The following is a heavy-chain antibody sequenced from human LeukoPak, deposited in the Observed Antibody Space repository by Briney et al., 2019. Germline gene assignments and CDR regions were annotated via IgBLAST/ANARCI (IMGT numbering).Heavy chain of an antibody. D-gene: IGHD2-2*01. CDR3: ARASSRSTSCHDY. CDR1: GYTFTGYY. J-gene: IGHJ4*02. V-gene: IGHV1-2*02. CDR2: INPNSGGT. Sequence: ASVKVSCKASGYTFTGYYMHWVRQAPGQGLEWMGWINPNSGGTNYAQKFQGRVTMTRDTSISTAYMELSRLRSDDTAVHYCARASSRSTSCHDYWGQGTLVTVSS.